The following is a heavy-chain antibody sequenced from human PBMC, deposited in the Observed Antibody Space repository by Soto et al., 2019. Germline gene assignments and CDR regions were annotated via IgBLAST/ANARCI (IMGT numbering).Heavy chain of an antibody. Sequence: GESLKISCAASGFTFSSYSMNWVRQAPGKGLEWVSSISSSSSYIYYADSVKGRFTISRDNAKNSLYLQMNSLRAEDTAVYYCARAGGLRLGELSLYRGPNYYYYGMDVWCQGTTVTVSS. CDR2: ISSSSSYI. CDR1: GFTFSSYS. D-gene: IGHD3-16*02. CDR3: ARAGGLRLGELSLYRGPNYYYYGMDV. J-gene: IGHJ6*02. V-gene: IGHV3-21*01.